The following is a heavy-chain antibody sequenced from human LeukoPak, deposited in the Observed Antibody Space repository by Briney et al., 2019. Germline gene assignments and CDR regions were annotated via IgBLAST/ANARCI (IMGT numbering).Heavy chain of an antibody. V-gene: IGHV4-39*07. CDR1: GGSISSNKYY. CDR2: IYYGGTT. CDR3: ASRSSIWSGYQDTLYYFDS. D-gene: IGHD3-3*01. Sequence: PSETLSLTCTVSGGSISSNKYYWGWIRQPPGKGLEWIGNIYYGGTTYYNPSLKSRVTISVDTSKNQFSLKLSSVTAADTAVYYCASRSSIWSGYQDTLYYFDSWGQGTLVTVSS. J-gene: IGHJ4*02.